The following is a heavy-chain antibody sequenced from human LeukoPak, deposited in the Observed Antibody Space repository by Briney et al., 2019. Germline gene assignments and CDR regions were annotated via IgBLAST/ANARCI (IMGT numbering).Heavy chain of an antibody. J-gene: IGHJ4*02. D-gene: IGHD3-10*01. V-gene: IGHV3-7*04. Sequence: GGSLRLSCVGSGFSFSNYWISWVRQAPGKGLQWVANIKEDGNEKYYVDSVKGRFTISRDNAKNSLYLQMNSLRAEDTAMYYCARGGPMGRYWGQGTLVTVSS. CDR1: GFSFSNYW. CDR3: ARGGPMGRY. CDR2: IKEDGNEK.